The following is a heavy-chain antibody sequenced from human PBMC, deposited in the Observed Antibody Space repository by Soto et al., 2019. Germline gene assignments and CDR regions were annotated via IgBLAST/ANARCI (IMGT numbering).Heavy chain of an antibody. CDR3: ARDKFSYGENGWFDP. D-gene: IGHD4-17*01. CDR2: IHDSGNA. J-gene: IGHJ5*02. V-gene: IGHV4-31*03. CDR1: GGSITNSGHY. Sequence: QVQLQESGPGLVKPSQTLSLTCTVSGGSITNSGHYWSWVRQRPGKGLEWVGYIHDSGNADYNPILKSRASISVDSSKNQFSLKLTSVTAADTAKYYCARDKFSYGENGWFDPWGQGILVTVS.